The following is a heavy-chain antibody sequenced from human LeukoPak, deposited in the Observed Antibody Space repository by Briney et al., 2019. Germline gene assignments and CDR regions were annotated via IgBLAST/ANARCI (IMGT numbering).Heavy chain of an antibody. CDR1: GFTFSSYW. CDR3: ASPHDYGDRFDY. CDR2: IKQDGSEK. V-gene: IGHV3-7*01. D-gene: IGHD4-17*01. J-gene: IGHJ4*02. Sequence: GGSLRLSCAASGFTFSSYWMCWVRQAPGKGLEWVANIKQDGSEKYYVDSVKGRFTISRDNAKNSLYLQMNSLRAEDTAVYYCASPHDYGDRFDYWGQGTLVTVST.